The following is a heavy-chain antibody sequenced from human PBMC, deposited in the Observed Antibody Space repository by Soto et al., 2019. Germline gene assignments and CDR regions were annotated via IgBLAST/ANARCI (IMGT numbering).Heavy chain of an antibody. V-gene: IGHV3-64D*06. CDR3: VKGEYYYDTTGYYPFDP. J-gene: IGHJ5*02. D-gene: IGHD3-22*01. Sequence: PGGSLRLSCAASGFTCSFYAMHWVRQAPGKGLEFVSAISTDGGNTHYADSVKGRFTISRDNSKNTQYLQMSSLTAEDTAVYYCVKGEYYYDTTGYYPFDPWGQGT. CDR1: GFTCSFYA. CDR2: ISTDGGNT.